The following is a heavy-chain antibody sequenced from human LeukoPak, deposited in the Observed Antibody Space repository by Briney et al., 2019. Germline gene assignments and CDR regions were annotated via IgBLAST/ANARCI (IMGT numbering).Heavy chain of an antibody. CDR2: IIPIFGTA. Sequence: SVKVSCKASGGTFSSYAISWVRQAPGQGLEWMGGIIPIFGTANYAQKFQGRVTITADKSTSTAYMELSSLRSEDTAVYYCARDLRDGYNLDYYYGMDVWGQGTTVTVSS. V-gene: IGHV1-69*06. CDR3: ARDLRDGYNLDYYYGMDV. J-gene: IGHJ6*02. D-gene: IGHD5-24*01. CDR1: GGTFSSYA.